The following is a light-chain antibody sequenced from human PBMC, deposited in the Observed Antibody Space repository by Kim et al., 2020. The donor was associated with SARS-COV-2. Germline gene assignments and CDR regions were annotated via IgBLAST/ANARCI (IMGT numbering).Light chain of an antibody. Sequence: SVEDRVTITCRASQSIGNRLAWYQQRPGKAPKLLIYKASSLESGVPSRFSGSGSGTEFTLTISSLQPDDFATYYCQHYDRYSPWTFGQGTKVDIK. CDR1: QSIGNR. CDR2: KAS. CDR3: QHYDRYSPWT. V-gene: IGKV1-5*03. J-gene: IGKJ1*01.